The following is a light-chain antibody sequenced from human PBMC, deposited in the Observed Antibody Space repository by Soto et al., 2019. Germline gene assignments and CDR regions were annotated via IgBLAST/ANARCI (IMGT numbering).Light chain of an antibody. CDR2: DAS. CDR3: QQYYTLPLT. J-gene: IGKJ4*01. V-gene: IGKV1-33*01. Sequence: DIQMTQSPSSLSASVGDRVTITCRASQDIRIYLNWYQQKPGKAPKLLISDASSLGGGVPSRFSGSGAVTEFTFTISSLQPDDIATYYCQQYYTLPLTFGGGTKVEIK. CDR1: QDIRIY.